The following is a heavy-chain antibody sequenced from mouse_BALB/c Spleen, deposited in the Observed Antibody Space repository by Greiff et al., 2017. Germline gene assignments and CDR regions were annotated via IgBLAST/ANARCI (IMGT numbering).Heavy chain of an antibody. J-gene: IGHJ3*01. CDR2: ISYDGSN. CDR3: ARILGSSYSWFAY. Sequence: VQLKESGPGLVKPSQSLSLTCSVTGYSITSGYYWNWIRQFPGNKLEWMGYISYDGSNNYNPSLKNRISITRDTSKNQFFLKLNSVTTEDTATYYCARILGSSYSWFAYWGQGTLVTVSA. V-gene: IGHV3-6*02. CDR1: GYSITSGYY. D-gene: IGHD1-1*01.